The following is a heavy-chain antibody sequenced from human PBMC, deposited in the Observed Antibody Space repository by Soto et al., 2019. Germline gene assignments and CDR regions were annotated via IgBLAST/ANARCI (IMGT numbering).Heavy chain of an antibody. CDR2: ISAYNGNT. CDR1: GYTFTSYG. D-gene: IGHD3-22*01. Sequence: GASVKVSCKASGYTFTSYGISWVRQAPGQGLEWMGWISAYNGNTNYAQKLQGRVTMTTDTSTSTAYMELRSLRSDDTAVCYCATLKVYDSSGYYPLGFDYWGQGTLVTVSS. CDR3: ATLKVYDSSGYYPLGFDY. V-gene: IGHV1-18*01. J-gene: IGHJ4*02.